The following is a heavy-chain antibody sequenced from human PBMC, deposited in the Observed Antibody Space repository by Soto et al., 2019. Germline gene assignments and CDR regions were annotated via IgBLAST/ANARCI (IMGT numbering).Heavy chain of an antibody. CDR1: GFTFTRYG. CDR2: ISGSGGST. Sequence: PGGSLRLSCVASGFTFTRYGMHWVRQAPGKGLEWVSSISGSGGSTYYADSVKGRFTISRDNSKNTLYMQMNSLRAEDTAVYYCAKEESGWYFDYWGQGTLVTVSS. CDR3: AKEESGWYFDY. J-gene: IGHJ4*02. V-gene: IGHV3-23*01. D-gene: IGHD6-19*01.